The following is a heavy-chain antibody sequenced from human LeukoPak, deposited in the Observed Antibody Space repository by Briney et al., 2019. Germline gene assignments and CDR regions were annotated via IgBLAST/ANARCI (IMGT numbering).Heavy chain of an antibody. CDR2: IYHSGST. V-gene: IGHV4-30-2*01. J-gene: IGHJ4*02. Sequence: PSETLSLTCTVSGGSISSGGYYWSWIRQPPGKGLEWIGYIYHSGSTYYNPSLKSRVTISVDRSKNQFSLKLSSVTAADTAVYYCARASSEPYDSSGYLTYYFDYWGQGTLVTVSS. CDR3: ARASSEPYDSSGYLTYYFDY. CDR1: GGSISSGGYY. D-gene: IGHD3-22*01.